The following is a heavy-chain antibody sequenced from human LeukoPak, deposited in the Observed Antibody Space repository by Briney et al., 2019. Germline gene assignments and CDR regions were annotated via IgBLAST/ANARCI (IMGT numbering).Heavy chain of an antibody. CDR2: MNPNSGNT. J-gene: IGHJ5*02. CDR1: GYTFTSYD. D-gene: IGHD6-19*01. V-gene: IGHV1-8*01. Sequence: ASVKVSCKASGYTFTSYDINWVRQATGQGLEWMGWMNPNSGNTGYAQKFQGRVTMTRNTSISTAYMELSSLRSEVTAVYYCARGRIAVAGGWFDPWGQGTLVTVSS. CDR3: ARGRIAVAGGWFDP.